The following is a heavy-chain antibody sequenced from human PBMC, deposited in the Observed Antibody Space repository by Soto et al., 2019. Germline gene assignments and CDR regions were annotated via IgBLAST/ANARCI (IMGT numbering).Heavy chain of an antibody. V-gene: IGHV4-39*01. CDR2: IYYSGST. CDR3: ARPHYYYYYMDV. J-gene: IGHJ6*03. CDR1: GGSISSGSYD. Sequence: QLQLQVSGPGLVKPSGTLSLTCTVSGGSISSGSYDWGGFRQPPGKGLEWIGSIYYSGSTYYNPSLKSRVTISADTSKNQHSLTLSSVTAADTAVYYCARPHYYYYYMDVWGKGTKVTV.